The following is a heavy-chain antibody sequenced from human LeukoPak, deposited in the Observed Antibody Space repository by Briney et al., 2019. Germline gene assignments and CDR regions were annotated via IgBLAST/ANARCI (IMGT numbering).Heavy chain of an antibody. CDR1: GGSISGYY. D-gene: IGHD6-19*01. CDR3: ARDVVAGRDY. J-gene: IGHJ4*02. CDR2: IYTSGNT. V-gene: IGHV4-4*07. Sequence: PSVTLSLTCTVSGGSISGYYWSWIRQPAGKGLEWIGRIYTSGNTNYNPSLKSRVTMSVDTSKNQFSLELSSVTAADTAVYFCARDVVAGRDYWGQGTLVTVSS.